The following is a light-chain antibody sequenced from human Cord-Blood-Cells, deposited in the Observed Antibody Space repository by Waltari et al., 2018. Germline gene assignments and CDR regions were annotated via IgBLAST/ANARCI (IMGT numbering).Light chain of an antibody. J-gene: IGLJ3*02. V-gene: IGLV2-11*01. CDR2: DVS. CDR3: CSYAGSYTWE. Sequence: QSALTPPRPVSGSPGQSVTISCTGTSSAVGGYNYVSWYQQHPGKAPKLMIYDVSKRPSGVPDRFSGSKSGNTASLTISGLQAEDEADYYCCSYAGSYTWEFGGGTKLTVL. CDR1: SSAVGGYNY.